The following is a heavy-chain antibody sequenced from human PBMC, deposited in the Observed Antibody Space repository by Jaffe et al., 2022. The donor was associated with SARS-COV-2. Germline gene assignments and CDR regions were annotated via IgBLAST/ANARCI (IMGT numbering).Heavy chain of an antibody. J-gene: IGHJ5*02. CDR3: ARGNHVDGGNSANWFDP. D-gene: IGHD2-21*01. CDR2: VYGSGRT. Sequence: QVQLQESGPGLVKPSETLSLKCFVSGGSVSTYFWAWIRQPPGRGLEWIGFVYGSGRTSYNPSLKSRVTISKDTSKNQFSLQMSSVTTADTAVYYCARGNHVDGGNSANWFDPWGQGILVTVSS. CDR1: GGSVSTYF. V-gene: IGHV4-59*02.